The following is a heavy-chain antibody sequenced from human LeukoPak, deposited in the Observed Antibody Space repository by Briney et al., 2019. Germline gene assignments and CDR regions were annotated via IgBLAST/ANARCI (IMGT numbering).Heavy chain of an antibody. CDR2: ISRSGNTI. J-gene: IGHJ4*02. CDR3: ARAFNSSGYIAGY. D-gene: IGHD3-22*01. V-gene: IGHV3-11*04. CDR1: GFTFNDYY. Sequence: PGGSLRLSCAASGFTFNDYYVSWIRLAPGKGLEWVSYISRSGNTIYYADSVKGGFTISRDNAKNSLYLQMNSLRAEDTGVYYCARAFNSSGYIAGYWGQGTLVTVSS.